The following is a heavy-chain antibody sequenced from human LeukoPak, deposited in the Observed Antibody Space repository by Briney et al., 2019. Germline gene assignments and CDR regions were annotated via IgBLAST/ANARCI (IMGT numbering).Heavy chain of an antibody. D-gene: IGHD6-19*01. CDR2: IHYSGST. J-gene: IGHJ3*02. Sequence: SETLSLTCTVSGGSISGYYWSWIRQPPGKGLEWIGYIHYSGSTNYNPSLKSRVTISVDTSKNQFSLKLSSVTAADTAVYYCASNPTTYSSGWSWGAFDIWGQGTMVTVSS. CDR3: ASNPTTYSSGWSWGAFDI. CDR1: GGSISGYY. V-gene: IGHV4-59*01.